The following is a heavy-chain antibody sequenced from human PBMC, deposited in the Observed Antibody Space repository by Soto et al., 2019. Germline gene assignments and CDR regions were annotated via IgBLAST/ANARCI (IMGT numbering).Heavy chain of an antibody. J-gene: IGHJ4*02. Sequence: QVQVEEFGGGVVQPGRSLRLSCAGPTFTFSDFGFHWVRQAPGKGLEWVAMISYDGSDQYYGDSVQGRFTIYRDDSKNTVYLQINSLRAKDTAMYYCAKSTYCNGGSCFPQYWGPGTLVTVSS. CDR3: AKSTYCNGGSCFPQY. D-gene: IGHD2-15*01. CDR1: TFTFSDFG. CDR2: ISYDGSDQ. V-gene: IGHV3-30*18.